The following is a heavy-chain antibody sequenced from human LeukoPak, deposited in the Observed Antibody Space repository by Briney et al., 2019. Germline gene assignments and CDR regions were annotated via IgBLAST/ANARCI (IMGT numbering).Heavy chain of an antibody. CDR1: GYTFTSYG. CDR3: ARVLGRDTTPDAFDI. J-gene: IGHJ3*02. D-gene: IGHD1-1*01. Sequence: ASVKVSCKASGYTFTSYGISWVRQAPGQGLEWMGWISAYNGNTNYAQKLQGRVTMTTDTSTSTAYMELRSLRSDDTAVYYCARVLGRDTTPDAFDIWGQGTIVTVSS. CDR2: ISAYNGNT. V-gene: IGHV1-18*04.